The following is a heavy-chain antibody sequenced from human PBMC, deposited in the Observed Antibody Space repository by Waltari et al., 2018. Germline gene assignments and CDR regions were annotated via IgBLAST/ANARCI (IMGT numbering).Heavy chain of an antibody. V-gene: IGHV3-23*05. CDR1: GFTFSSYA. J-gene: IGHJ4*02. D-gene: IGHD3-3*01. CDR2: LNKKGDTT. Sequence: EVYLLESGGGLVQPGGSLRLSCAASGFTFSSYAMSWVRQAPGRGLEWVSTLNKKGDTTHYADSVKGRFTISRDNSKNTLWLQVSSLRAEDTAVYYCGTLYYDFWSGYQGVDYWGQGTLVTVSS. CDR3: GTLYYDFWSGYQGVDY.